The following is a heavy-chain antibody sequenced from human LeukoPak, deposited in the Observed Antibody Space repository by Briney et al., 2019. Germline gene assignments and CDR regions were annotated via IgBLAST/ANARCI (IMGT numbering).Heavy chain of an antibody. CDR2: IYPGDSET. Sequence: GEPLKISCKGPGYSFASYWIGWVRQMPGKGLELMGIIYPGDSETRYSPSFQGQVTISADKSINTAYLQWSSLRASDTAMYYCARRQYGDSGFYFDYWGQGTLVSVSS. CDR3: ARRQYGDSGFYFDY. D-gene: IGHD4-17*01. CDR1: GYSFASYW. J-gene: IGHJ4*02. V-gene: IGHV5-51*01.